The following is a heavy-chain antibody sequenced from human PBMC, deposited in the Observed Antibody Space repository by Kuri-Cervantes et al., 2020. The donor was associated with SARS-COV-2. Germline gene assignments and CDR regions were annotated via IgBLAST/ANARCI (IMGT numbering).Heavy chain of an antibody. CDR2: ISSSSSYI. Sequence: GESLKTSCAASGSTFSSYSMNWVRQAPGKGLEWVSSISSSSSYIYYADSVKGRFTVSRESGESSLYLHMNSLRGDDTAVYYCARVAGEGPIYYYYMDVWGKGTAVTVSS. D-gene: IGHD2-21*01. CDR1: GSTFSSYS. CDR3: ARVAGEGPIYYYYMDV. V-gene: IGHV3-21*01. J-gene: IGHJ6*03.